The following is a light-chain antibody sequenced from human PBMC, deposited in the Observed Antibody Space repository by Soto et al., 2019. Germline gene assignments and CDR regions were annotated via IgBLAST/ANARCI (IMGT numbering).Light chain of an antibody. Sequence: DIPLTQSPSFLSASVGDRVTITCRASQGISSYLAWYQQKPGKAPKLLIYAASTLQSGVPSRFSGSGSGTEFTLTISSLQPEDFATYYCQQLNSYSSLTFGGGTKVEIK. J-gene: IGKJ4*01. CDR2: AAS. CDR1: QGISSY. CDR3: QQLNSYSSLT. V-gene: IGKV1-9*01.